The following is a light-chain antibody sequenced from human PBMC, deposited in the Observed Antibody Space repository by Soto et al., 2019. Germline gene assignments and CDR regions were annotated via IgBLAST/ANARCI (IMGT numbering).Light chain of an antibody. CDR3: QQYGTSRT. J-gene: IGKJ1*01. V-gene: IGKV3-20*01. CDR1: QSVSGSY. CDR2: GAS. Sequence: EFVLTQSPGTLSLSPGERATLSCRASQSVSGSYLAWYQQKPGQAPRLLIYGASSRATGIPDRFSGSGSGTDFTLTINILEPEDFAVYYCQQYGTSRTFGQETKVDIK.